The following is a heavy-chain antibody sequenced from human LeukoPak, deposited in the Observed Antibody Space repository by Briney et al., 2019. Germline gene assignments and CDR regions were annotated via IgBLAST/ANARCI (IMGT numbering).Heavy chain of an antibody. CDR3: ARSSYSSSSSV. CDR1: GFTFIGFW. J-gene: IGHJ3*01. Sequence: GGSLRLSCAVSGFTFIGFWMSWSRQAPGKGLEWVASINSDGSEGYYADVVKGRFTISRDNAKNSLYLQINSLRAEDTAVYYCARSSYSSSSSVWGQGTMVTVSS. D-gene: IGHD6-6*01. V-gene: IGHV3-7*03. CDR2: INSDGSEG.